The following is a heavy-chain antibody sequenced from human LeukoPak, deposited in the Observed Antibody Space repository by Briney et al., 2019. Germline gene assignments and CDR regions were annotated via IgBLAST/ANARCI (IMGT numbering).Heavy chain of an antibody. Sequence: GGSLRLSCAASGFTFSSYSMNWVRQAPGKGLEWVSSISSSSSYIYYADSVKGRFTISRDNAKNSLYLQMNSLRAEDTAVYYCARDFGRSSSAPEGGQGTLVTVSS. V-gene: IGHV3-21*01. J-gene: IGHJ4*02. CDR1: GFTFSSYS. D-gene: IGHD6-13*01. CDR3: ARDFGRSSSAPE. CDR2: ISSSSSYI.